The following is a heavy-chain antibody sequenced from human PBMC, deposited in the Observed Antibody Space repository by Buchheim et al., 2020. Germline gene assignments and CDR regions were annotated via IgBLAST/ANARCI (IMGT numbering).Heavy chain of an antibody. CDR3: ARDQGLASGSGNGDAFDI. CDR1: GGSISSGGYS. Sequence: QVQLQESGPGLVKPSQTLSLTCAVSGGSISSGGYSWSWIRQPPGKGLEWIGYIYYSGSTYYNPSLKSRVTISVDTSKNQFSLKLSSVTAADTAVYYCARDQGLASGSGNGDAFDIWGQGT. V-gene: IGHV4-30-4*07. D-gene: IGHD3-10*01. CDR2: IYYSGST. J-gene: IGHJ3*02.